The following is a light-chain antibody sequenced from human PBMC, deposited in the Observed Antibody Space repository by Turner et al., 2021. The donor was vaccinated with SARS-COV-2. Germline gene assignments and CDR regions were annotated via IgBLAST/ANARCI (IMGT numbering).Light chain of an antibody. Sequence: EIVLTQSPDTLSLSPGQRATLSCRASQSLSSRFLAWYQQKPGQTPRLLIFGASTRATAIPDRFSGSGSGTDFTLIISRLEPEDFAVYYCQHYGNTPVTFGQGTKLEIK. CDR1: QSLSSRF. CDR3: QHYGNTPVT. V-gene: IGKV3-20*01. J-gene: IGKJ2*01. CDR2: GAS.